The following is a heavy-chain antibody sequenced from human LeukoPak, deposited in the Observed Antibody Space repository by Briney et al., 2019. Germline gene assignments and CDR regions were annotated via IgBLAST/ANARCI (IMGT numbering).Heavy chain of an antibody. CDR1: GYTFTSYD. J-gene: IGHJ4*02. V-gene: IGHV1-8*01. CDR3: ARVPLGTGRYFDWLPTG. Sequence: ASLKVSCKASGYTFTSYDINWVRQATGQRLEWMGWMNPNSGNTGYAQKFQGRVTMTRNTSISTAYMELSSLRSEDTAVYYCARVPLGTGRYFDWLPTGWGQGTLVTVSS. CDR2: MNPNSGNT. D-gene: IGHD3-9*01.